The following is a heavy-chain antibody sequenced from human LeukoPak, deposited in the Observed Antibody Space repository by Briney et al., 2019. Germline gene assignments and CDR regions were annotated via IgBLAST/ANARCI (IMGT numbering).Heavy chain of an antibody. CDR2: ILSDGNVK. D-gene: IGHD6-13*01. J-gene: IGHJ4*02. CDR3: AKDRTSTWSWDF. Sequence: PGRSLKLSCAASGFTFSSYEMHWVRQAPGGGLEWLAIILSDGNVKYYADSVKGRFTVSRDNSKGTLDLQMNSLRAEDSAVYYCAKDRTSTWSWDFWGQGTLVIVSS. V-gene: IGHV3-30*04. CDR1: GFTFSSYE.